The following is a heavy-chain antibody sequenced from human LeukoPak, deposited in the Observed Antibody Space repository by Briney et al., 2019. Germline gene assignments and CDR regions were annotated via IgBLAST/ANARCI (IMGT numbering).Heavy chain of an antibody. V-gene: IGHV3-74*01. D-gene: IGHD4-23*01. CDR3: AGVRAGGNRAFDV. CDR2: IDPDASAS. Sequence: GGSLRLSCAASGFTFSSYWMHWVRQVPGEGLVWVSRIDPDASASTYADSVKGRFTISRDNAKNTLWLQMNSLRADDTAVYYCAGVRAGGNRAFDVWGQGTVDAVSS. J-gene: IGHJ3*01. CDR1: GFTFSSYW.